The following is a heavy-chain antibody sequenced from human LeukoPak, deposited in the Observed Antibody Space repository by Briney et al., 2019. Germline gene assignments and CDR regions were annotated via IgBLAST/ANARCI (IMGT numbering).Heavy chain of an antibody. CDR2: ISYDGSNE. Sequence: PGRSLRLSCAASGFTFSSYVMHWVRQAPGKGLEWVAIISYDGSNEYYADSVKGRFTISRDNSKNTLYLQMNSLRAEDTAVYYCAMIVVVITPEGNWFDPWGQGTLVTVSS. J-gene: IGHJ5*02. V-gene: IGHV3-30*04. D-gene: IGHD3-22*01. CDR1: GFTFSSYV. CDR3: AMIVVVITPEGNWFDP.